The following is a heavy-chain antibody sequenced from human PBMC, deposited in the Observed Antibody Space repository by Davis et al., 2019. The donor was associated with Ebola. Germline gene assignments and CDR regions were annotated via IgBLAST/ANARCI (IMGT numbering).Heavy chain of an antibody. Sequence: SETLSLTCTVSGYSISSGYYWGWIRQPPGKRLEWIGSIYYSGSTYYNPSLKSRVTISVDTSKNQFSLKLSSVTAADTAVYFCAGAGYSSGWNFASWGQGTLVTVSS. J-gene: IGHJ4*02. CDR1: GYSISSGYY. V-gene: IGHV4-38-2*02. CDR3: AGAGYSSGWNFAS. CDR2: IYYSGST. D-gene: IGHD6-19*01.